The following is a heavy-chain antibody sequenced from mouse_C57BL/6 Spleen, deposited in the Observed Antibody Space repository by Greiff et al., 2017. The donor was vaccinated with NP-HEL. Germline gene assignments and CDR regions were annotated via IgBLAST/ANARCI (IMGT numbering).Heavy chain of an antibody. V-gene: IGHV1-49*01. Sequence: LMESGAELVRPGSSVKLSCKDSYFAFMASAMHWVKQRPGHGLEWIGSFTMYSDATEYSENFKGKATLTANTSSSTAYMELSSLTSEDSAVYYCASGNYGSSYEFAYWGQGTLVTVSA. CDR1: YFAFMASA. D-gene: IGHD1-1*01. CDR2: FTMYSDAT. CDR3: ASGNYGSSYEFAY. J-gene: IGHJ3*01.